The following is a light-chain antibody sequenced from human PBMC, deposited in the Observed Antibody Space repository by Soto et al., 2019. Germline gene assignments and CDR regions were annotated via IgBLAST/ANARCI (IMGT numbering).Light chain of an antibody. J-gene: IGLJ1*01. CDR3: SSYTSSSTLVYV. CDR2: DVN. V-gene: IGLV2-14*01. Sequence: QSALTQPASVSGSPGQSITISCTGTSSDVGGYNYVSWYQQHPGKAPKLMIYDVNNRPSGVANRFSGSKSGNTASLTISGLQPEVEADYYCSSYTSSSTLVYVFGTGTKLTVL. CDR1: SSDVGGYNY.